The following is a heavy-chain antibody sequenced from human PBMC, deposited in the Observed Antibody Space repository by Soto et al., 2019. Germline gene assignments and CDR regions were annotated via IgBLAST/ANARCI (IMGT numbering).Heavy chain of an antibody. CDR3: ARDNGYSYGYTLDH. CDR1: GGSISSYY. CDR2: IYYSGST. V-gene: IGHV4-59*01. J-gene: IGHJ4*02. Sequence: QVQLQESGPGLVKPSETLSLTCTVSGGSISSYYWSWIRQPRGNGLEWIGYIYYSGSTNYNPSLKSRVTISVDTSKNQFSLKLSSVTAADTAVYYCARDNGYSYGYTLDHWGQGTLVTVSS. D-gene: IGHD5-18*01.